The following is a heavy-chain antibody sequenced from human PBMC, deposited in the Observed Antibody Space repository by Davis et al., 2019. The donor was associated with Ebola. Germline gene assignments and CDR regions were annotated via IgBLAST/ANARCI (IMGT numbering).Heavy chain of an antibody. CDR2: ITADGSSS. V-gene: IGHV3-74*01. J-gene: IGHJ6*02. D-gene: IGHD3-10*01. CDR1: GFTFSRYW. Sequence: HTGGSLRLSCTASGFTFSRYWMHWVRQAPGKGLVWVSRITADGSSSSYADSVKGRFTISRDNAKNTLYLQMNSLRAEDTAVYFCVKNYYGMDVWGQGTTATVSS. CDR3: VKNYYGMDV.